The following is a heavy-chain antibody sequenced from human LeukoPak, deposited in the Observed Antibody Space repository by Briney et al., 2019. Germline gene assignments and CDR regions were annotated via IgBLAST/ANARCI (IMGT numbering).Heavy chain of an antibody. CDR3: TSGQLGVYWYFDL. Sequence: KPSETLSLTCTVSGGSIRSFYWSWIRQPPGKGLEWIGHIYYSGSTNFNPSLKSRVTISVDTSKNQFSLKLNSVTAADTAVYFCTSGQLGVYWYFDLWGRGTLVTVSS. J-gene: IGHJ2*01. D-gene: IGHD7-27*01. CDR1: GGSIRSFY. V-gene: IGHV4-59*01. CDR2: IYYSGST.